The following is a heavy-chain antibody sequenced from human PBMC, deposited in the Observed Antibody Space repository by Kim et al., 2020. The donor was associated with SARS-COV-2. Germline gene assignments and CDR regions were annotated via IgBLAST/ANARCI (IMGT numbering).Heavy chain of an antibody. Sequence: GGSLRLSCAASGFTFTRHVMVWVRQAPGKGLEWVAGLWFDGTNEQYADSVKGRFIISRDNPKKTLHLQMASLRVEDTAVYYCARVGYNSSWCFDTWGQGT. CDR2: LWFDGTNE. J-gene: IGHJ4*02. V-gene: IGHV3-33*07. CDR3: ARVGYNSSWCFDT. D-gene: IGHD6-13*01. CDR1: GFTFTRHV.